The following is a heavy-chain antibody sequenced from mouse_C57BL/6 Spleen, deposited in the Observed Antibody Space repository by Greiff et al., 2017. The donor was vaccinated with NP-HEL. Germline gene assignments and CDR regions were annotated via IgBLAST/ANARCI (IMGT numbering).Heavy chain of an antibody. CDR1: GYTFTDYY. J-gene: IGHJ4*01. Sequence: QVQLQQSGAELVKPGASVKISCKASGYTFTDYYINWVKQRPGRGLEWIGKIGPGSGSTYYNEKFKGKATLTADKSSSTAYMQLSSLTSEDSAVYFCAKHYYGSSYNAMDYWGQGTSVTVSS. V-gene: IGHV1-77*01. CDR3: AKHYYGSSYNAMDY. D-gene: IGHD1-1*01. CDR2: IGPGSGST.